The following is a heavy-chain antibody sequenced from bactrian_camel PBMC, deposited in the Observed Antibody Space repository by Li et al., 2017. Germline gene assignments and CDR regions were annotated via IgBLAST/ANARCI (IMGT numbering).Heavy chain of an antibody. V-gene: IGHV3S5*01. CDR3: ATIIGKY. CDR1: EFTFSNYY. Sequence: HVQLVESGGGLVQPGDTLRLSCAASEFTFSNYYLIWVRQAPGEGLEWVAGITNVATDTSYVASVKGRFTISRDNAENMLTLQLSSLKPEDTGVYYCATIIGKYWGQGTQVTVS. CDR2: ITNVATDT. J-gene: IGHJ4*01.